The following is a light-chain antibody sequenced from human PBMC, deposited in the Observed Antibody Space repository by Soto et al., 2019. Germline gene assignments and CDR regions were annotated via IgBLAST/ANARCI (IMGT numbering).Light chain of an antibody. J-gene: IGKJ1*01. CDR2: MAS. V-gene: IGKV1-5*03. Sequence: DIQLTQFPSALSASVGNAVTITCRASQYINRWLAWYQHKPGKAPRLLIYMASTLQTGVPSRFSGGGSRTEFTLSISSLQPDDFATYYCQQYNTYSALTFGQGTRMEVK. CDR1: QYINRW. CDR3: QQYNTYSALT.